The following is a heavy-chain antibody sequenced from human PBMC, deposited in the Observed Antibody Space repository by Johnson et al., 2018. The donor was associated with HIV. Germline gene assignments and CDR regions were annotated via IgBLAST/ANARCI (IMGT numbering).Heavy chain of an antibody. V-gene: IGHV3-15*01. CDR1: GFSFNDAW. Sequence: VQLVESGGGLVKPGGSLRLSCAASGFSFNDAWMNWVRQTPGKGVEWVGRVKGETDGATIDYAAPVKGRFTISRDGSKNTLYLQMNSLKAEATAVYYCTTDVRWRVRDGAFDIWGQGTLVTVSS. CDR3: TTDVRWRVRDGAFDI. CDR2: VKGETDGATI. J-gene: IGHJ3*02. D-gene: IGHD6-19*01.